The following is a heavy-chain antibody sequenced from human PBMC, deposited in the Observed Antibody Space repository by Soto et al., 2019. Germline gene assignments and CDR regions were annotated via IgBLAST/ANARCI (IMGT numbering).Heavy chain of an antibody. J-gene: IGHJ4*02. Sequence: LKISCAASGFTFGNYWMHWVRQAPGKGLVWVSRVNPDGSGATYADSVKGRFTISRDNAKNTLYLQMNSLRAEDTAVYYCARDLGSSSSGPVDYWGQGTLVTVSS. V-gene: IGHV3-74*01. CDR1: GFTFGNYW. CDR2: VNPDGSGA. CDR3: ARDLGSSSSGPVDY. D-gene: IGHD6-6*01.